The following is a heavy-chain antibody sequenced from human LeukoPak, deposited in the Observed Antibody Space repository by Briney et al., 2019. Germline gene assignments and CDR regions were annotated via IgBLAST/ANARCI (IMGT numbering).Heavy chain of an antibody. CDR2: IYPGDSDT. CDR1: GYSFISYW. CDR3: ARLSPTSHYQQLDSSDYYMDV. D-gene: IGHD1-1*01. V-gene: IGHV5-51*01. J-gene: IGHJ6*03. Sequence: GESLKISCKGSGYSFISYWIGWVRQMPGKGLEWMGIIYPGDSDTRYSPSFQGQVTISADNSISTAYLQWDSLKASDTAIYYCARLSPTSHYQQLDSSDYYMDVWGKGTTVTVSS.